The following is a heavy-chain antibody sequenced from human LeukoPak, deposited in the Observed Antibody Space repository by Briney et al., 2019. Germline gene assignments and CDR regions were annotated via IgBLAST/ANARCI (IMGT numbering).Heavy chain of an antibody. CDR3: ARDRHNDILTGYLDY. J-gene: IGHJ4*02. D-gene: IGHD3-9*01. CDR1: GYTFTSYA. Sequence: ASVKVSCKASGYTFTSYAMHWVRQAPGQRLEWMGWINAGNGNTKYSRKFQGRVTITRDTSASTAYMELSSLRSEDTAVYYCARDRHNDILTGYLDYWGQGTLVTVSS. V-gene: IGHV1-3*01. CDR2: INAGNGNT.